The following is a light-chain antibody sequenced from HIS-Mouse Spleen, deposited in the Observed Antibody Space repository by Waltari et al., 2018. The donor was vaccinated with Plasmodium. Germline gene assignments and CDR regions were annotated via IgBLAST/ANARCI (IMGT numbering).Light chain of an antibody. CDR2: DAS. Sequence: EIVLTQSPATLSLSPGERATLPCRASQSVSIYLAWYQQKPGQAPRLLIYDASNRATGIPARFSGSGSGTDFTLTISSLEPEDFAVYSCQQRSNWPRVLTFGGGTKVEIK. CDR1: QSVSIY. J-gene: IGKJ4*01. V-gene: IGKV3-11*01. CDR3: QQRSNWPRVLT.